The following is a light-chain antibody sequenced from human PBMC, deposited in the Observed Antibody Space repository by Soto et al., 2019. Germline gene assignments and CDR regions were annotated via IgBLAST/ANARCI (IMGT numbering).Light chain of an antibody. Sequence: QSVLTQPDSVSGSPGQSITISCTGTSSNVGSYKLVSWYQQHPGKAPKLMIFEVNKRPSGVSNRFSGSKSGNTASLTISGLKVEDEADYYCCSSGGSPTDVFGTGTKVTVL. J-gene: IGLJ1*01. CDR3: CSSGGSPTDV. CDR1: SSNVGSYKL. CDR2: EVN. V-gene: IGLV2-23*02.